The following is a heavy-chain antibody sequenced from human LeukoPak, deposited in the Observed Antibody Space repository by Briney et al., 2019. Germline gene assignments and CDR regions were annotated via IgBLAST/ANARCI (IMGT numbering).Heavy chain of an antibody. Sequence: SETLSLTCTVSGYSISSGYYWGWIRQPPGKGLEWIGSIYHSGSTYYNPSLKSRVTISVDTSKNQFSLKLSSVTAADTAVYYCARGQYSSSWLPPNYYYYMDVWGKGTTVTVSS. CDR1: GYSISSGYY. V-gene: IGHV4-38-2*02. D-gene: IGHD6-13*01. CDR2: IYHSGST. CDR3: ARGQYSSSWLPPNYYYYMDV. J-gene: IGHJ6*03.